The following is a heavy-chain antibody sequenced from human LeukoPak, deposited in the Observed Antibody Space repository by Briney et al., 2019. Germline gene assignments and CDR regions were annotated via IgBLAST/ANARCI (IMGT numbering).Heavy chain of an antibody. J-gene: IGHJ4*02. CDR1: GGSISNKY. V-gene: IGHV4-59*01. CDR3: ARGRYRDGYNYEFDY. Sequence: PSETLSLTCTVSGGSISNKYWSWIRQPPGKGLEWIGYIYYSGSTNYNPSLKSRVTISVDTSKNQFSLKLSSVTAADTAVYYCARGRYRDGYNYEFDYWGQGTLVTVSS. CDR2: IYYSGST. D-gene: IGHD5-24*01.